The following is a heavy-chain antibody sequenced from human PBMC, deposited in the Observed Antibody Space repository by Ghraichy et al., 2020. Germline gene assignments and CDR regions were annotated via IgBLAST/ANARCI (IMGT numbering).Heavy chain of an antibody. CDR2: IFSVGST. J-gene: IGHJ6*02. V-gene: IGHV3-53*01. CDR3: ARFPNYYYGMDV. CDR1: GFTVSSNY. Sequence: GGSLRLSCAASGFTVSSNYMSWVRQAPGKGLEWVSVIFSVGSTYYADSVKGRFTISRDNSKNTLYLQMNSLRAEDTAVYYCARFPNYYYGMDVWGQGTTVTVSS.